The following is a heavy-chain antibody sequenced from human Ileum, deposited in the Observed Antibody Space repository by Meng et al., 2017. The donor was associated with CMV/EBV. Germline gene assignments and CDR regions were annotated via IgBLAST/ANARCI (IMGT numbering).Heavy chain of an antibody. CDR1: GLSVISNY. Sequence: GESLKISCAASGLSVISNYINWVRQAPGKGLEWVSVVYADGTTYYANSVKGRFAISRDKSKNTLDLQMNSLRAEDTAVYYCAKDLGKSTDDYYYYGMDVWGQGTTVTVSS. CDR2: VYADGTT. V-gene: IGHV3-66*01. D-gene: IGHD5/OR15-5a*01. J-gene: IGHJ6*02. CDR3: AKDLGKSTDDYYYYGMDV.